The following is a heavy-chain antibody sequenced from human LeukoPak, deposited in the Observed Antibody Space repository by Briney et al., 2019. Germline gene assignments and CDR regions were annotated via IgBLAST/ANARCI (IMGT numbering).Heavy chain of an antibody. D-gene: IGHD5-18*01. Sequence: SETLSLTCTVSGGSISSGSYYWGWIRQPPGKGLEWIGSIYYSGSTYYNPSLKSRVTISVDTSKNQFSLKLSSVTAADTAVYYCARRKAVDTAMVTAGDYFDYWGQGTLVTVSS. V-gene: IGHV4-39*01. CDR1: GGSISSGSYY. CDR2: IYYSGST. CDR3: ARRKAVDTAMVTAGDYFDY. J-gene: IGHJ4*02.